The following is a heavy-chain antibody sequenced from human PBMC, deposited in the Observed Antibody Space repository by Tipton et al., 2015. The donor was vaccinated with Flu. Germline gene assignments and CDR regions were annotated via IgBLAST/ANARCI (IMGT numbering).Heavy chain of an antibody. J-gene: IGHJ6*02. CDR2: ISSSGSTI. CDR1: GFTFDTYE. Sequence: VQSGGSLRLSCAASGFTFDTYEMNWVRQAPGKGLEWVSYISSSGSTISYADSVKGRFTISRDNAKNSLFLQMNSLRVEDTAVYYCARAGYDYVEYGLDVWGQGTTVSVSS. D-gene: IGHD3-16*01. V-gene: IGHV3-48*03. CDR3: ARAGYDYVEYGLDV.